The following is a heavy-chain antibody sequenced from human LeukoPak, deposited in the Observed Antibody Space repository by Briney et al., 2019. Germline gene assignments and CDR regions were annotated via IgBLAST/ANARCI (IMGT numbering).Heavy chain of an antibody. CDR1: GFTVSSNY. V-gene: IGHV3-53*01. CDR3: ARSRVFEAYGMDV. J-gene: IGHJ6*02. D-gene: IGHD6-13*01. Sequence: GGSLRLSCAASGFTVSSNYMSWVRQAPGKGLEWVSVIYSGGSTYYADSVKGRFTISRDNSKNTLCLQMDSLRAEDTAVYYCARSRVFEAYGMDVWGQGTTVTVSS. CDR2: IYSGGST.